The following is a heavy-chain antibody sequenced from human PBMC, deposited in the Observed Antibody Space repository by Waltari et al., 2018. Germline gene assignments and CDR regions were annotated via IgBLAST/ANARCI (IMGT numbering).Heavy chain of an antibody. CDR3: ARQFSSGWYSEY. D-gene: IGHD6-19*01. Sequence: QVQLQQWGAGLLKPSETLSLTCAVYAGSFGGYSWSWIRQSPGKGLEWIGEINHSGSTNYNPSLKSRVTISVDTSKNQFSLKVSSVTAADTAVYYCARQFSSGWYSEYWGQGTLVTVSS. CDR2: INHSGST. J-gene: IGHJ4*02. V-gene: IGHV4-34*01. CDR1: AGSFGGYS.